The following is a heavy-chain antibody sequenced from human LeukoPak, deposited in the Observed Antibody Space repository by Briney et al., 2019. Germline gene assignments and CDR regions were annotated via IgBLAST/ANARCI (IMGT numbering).Heavy chain of an antibody. CDR2: INPNSGGT. J-gene: IGHJ6*03. Sequence: ASVKVSCKASGYTFTGYYMHWVRQAPGQGLEWMGWINPNSGGTNYAQKLQGRVTMTTDTSTSTAYMELRSLRSDDTAVYYCARDPPPAGDYYYYYMDVWGKGTTVTVSS. V-gene: IGHV1-2*02. CDR3: ARDPPPAGDYYYYYMDV. CDR1: GYTFTGYY.